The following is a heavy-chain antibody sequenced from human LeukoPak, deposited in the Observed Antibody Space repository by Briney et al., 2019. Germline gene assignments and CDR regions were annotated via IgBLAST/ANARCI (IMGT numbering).Heavy chain of an antibody. Sequence: SETLSLTCTVSGGSISSHYWNWIRQPPGEGLECLAYIYYSGCTNYNPSLKSRVTTSVDTSKNQFSLKLSSVTAADTAVYYCARERLGYYDRSGLDYWGQGTLVTVSS. CDR2: IYYSGCT. J-gene: IGHJ4*02. D-gene: IGHD3-22*01. CDR1: GGSISSHY. V-gene: IGHV4-59*11. CDR3: ARERLGYYDRSGLDY.